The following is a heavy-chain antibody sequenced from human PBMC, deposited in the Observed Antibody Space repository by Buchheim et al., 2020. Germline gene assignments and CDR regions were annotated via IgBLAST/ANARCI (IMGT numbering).Heavy chain of an antibody. Sequence: EVQLVESGGGLVQPGGSLRLSCEVSGFTFSNYCMSWVRQAPGKGLEWVASIKKDGSAIKYVDSVKGRLTISRDNAKKSLYLQLNSLRAEDTAVYYGVTDGSGTHCVGDGMANWGQGT. V-gene: IGHV3-7*01. D-gene: IGHD2-21*02. CDR2: IKKDGSAI. J-gene: IGHJ4*02. CDR3: VTDGSGTHCVGDGMAN. CDR1: GFTFSNYC.